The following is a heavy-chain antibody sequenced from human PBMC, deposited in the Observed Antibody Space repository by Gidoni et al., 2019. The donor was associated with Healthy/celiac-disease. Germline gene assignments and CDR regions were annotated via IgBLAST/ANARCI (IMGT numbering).Heavy chain of an antibody. CDR1: GYTFTSDY. J-gene: IGHJ3*01. CDR2: INPSGGST. Sequence: QVELVQSGAEVKKPGASVEVSGKTSGYTFTSDYMHWVRQAPGQGLEWLGRINPSGGSTSYAQKFQGRVTMTRVTSTSTVYMEVSSLRSDDTAVYYCARGGYSSSAWHSDALDVWGQGTMVTVSP. CDR3: ARGGYSSSAWHSDALDV. D-gene: IGHD6-13*01. V-gene: IGHV1-46*01.